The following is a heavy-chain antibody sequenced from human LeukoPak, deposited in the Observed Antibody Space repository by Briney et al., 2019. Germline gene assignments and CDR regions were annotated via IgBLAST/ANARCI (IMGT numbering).Heavy chain of an antibody. CDR1: GFTFSSCA. CDR2: ISGSGDNT. Sequence: GGSLRLSCAASGFTFSSCAMSWVRRAPGKGLEWVSGISGSGDNTYYADSVKGRFTISRDNSKNTLYVQVNSLGTEDTAAYYCAKGSYYDSSGSFYFDYWGQGTLVTVSS. CDR3: AKGSYYDSSGSFYFDY. D-gene: IGHD3-22*01. V-gene: IGHV3-23*01. J-gene: IGHJ4*02.